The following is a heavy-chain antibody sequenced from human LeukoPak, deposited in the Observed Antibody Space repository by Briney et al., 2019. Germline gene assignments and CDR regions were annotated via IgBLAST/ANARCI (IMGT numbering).Heavy chain of an antibody. CDR1: GFTFSTYA. V-gene: IGHV3-64*01. CDR2: ISTSGSTT. D-gene: IGHD3-10*01. J-gene: IGHJ4*02. CDR3: ARAVRGVASADY. Sequence: GVSLRLSCAASGFTFSTYAMHWVRQAPGKGLEYVSAISTSGSTTFYANSVKGRFTISRDNSNNTLYLQMGSLRVEDMAVYYCARAVRGVASADYWGQGTLVIVSS.